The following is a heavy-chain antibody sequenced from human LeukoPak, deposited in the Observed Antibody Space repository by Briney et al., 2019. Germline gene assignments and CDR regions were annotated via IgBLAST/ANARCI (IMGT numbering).Heavy chain of an antibody. CDR1: GGSINSRTYY. V-gene: IGHV4-61*02. Sequence: PSQTLSLTCTVSGGSINSRTYYWTWIRQPAVKGLEWIGRISTNGSTNYKPSLKSRVTMSVDTSKNQFSLKLSSVTAADTAVYYCARSPLWFGELFNYYYYYMDVWGKGTTVTISS. D-gene: IGHD3-10*01. CDR3: ARSPLWFGELFNYYYYYMDV. J-gene: IGHJ6*03. CDR2: ISTNGST.